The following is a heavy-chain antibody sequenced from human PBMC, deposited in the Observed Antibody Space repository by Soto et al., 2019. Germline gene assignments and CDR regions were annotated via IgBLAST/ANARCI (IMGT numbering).Heavy chain of an antibody. CDR3: ARTGDLDRYFDL. CDR2: INAGNGNT. Sequence: ASVKVSCKASGYTFTSYAMHWVRQAPGQRLEWMGWINAGNGNTKYSQKFQGRVTITRDTSASTAYMELSSLRSEDTAVYYCARTGDLDRYFDLWGRGTLVTVSS. D-gene: IGHD7-27*01. CDR1: GYTFTSYA. V-gene: IGHV1-3*01. J-gene: IGHJ2*01.